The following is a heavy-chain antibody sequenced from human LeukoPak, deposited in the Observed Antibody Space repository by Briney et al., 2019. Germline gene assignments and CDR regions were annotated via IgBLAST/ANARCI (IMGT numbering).Heavy chain of an antibody. CDR3: ASYDFWSGFRLSNLPYRDY. D-gene: IGHD3-3*01. J-gene: IGHJ4*02. V-gene: IGHV3-21*01. CDR1: GFTFSSYS. Sequence: PGGSLRLSCAASGFTFSSYSMNWVRQAPGKGLEWVSSISSSSSYIYYADSVKGRFTISRDNAKNSLYLQMNSLRAEDTAVYYCASYDFWSGFRLSNLPYRDYWGQGTLVTVSS. CDR2: ISSSSSYI.